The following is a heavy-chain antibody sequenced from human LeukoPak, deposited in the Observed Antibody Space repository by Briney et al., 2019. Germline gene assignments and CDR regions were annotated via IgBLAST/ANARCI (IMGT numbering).Heavy chain of an antibody. Sequence: ASVKVSCKASGGTFSSYAISWVRQAPGQGLEWMGGIIPIFGTANYAQKFQGRVTITTDESTSTAYVELSSLRSEDTAVYYCARDIGAIFGVVTPYYYYYMDVWGKGTTVTVSS. CDR3: ARDIGAIFGVVTPYYYYYMDV. V-gene: IGHV1-69*05. J-gene: IGHJ6*03. CDR1: GGTFSSYA. CDR2: IIPIFGTA. D-gene: IGHD3-3*01.